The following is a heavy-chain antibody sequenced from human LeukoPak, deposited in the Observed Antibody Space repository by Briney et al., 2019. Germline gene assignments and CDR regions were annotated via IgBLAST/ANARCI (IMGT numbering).Heavy chain of an antibody. Sequence: ASVKVSCKASGYTFTSYYMHWVRQAPGQGLEWVGIINPSGCSTSYAQKFQGRVTMTRDTSTSTVYMELSSLRSEDTAVYYCAGVPSTGYSSSWYRKKETNWFDPWGQGTLVTVSS. CDR3: AGVPSTGYSSSWYRKKETNWFDP. CDR1: GYTFTSYY. CDR2: INPSGCST. J-gene: IGHJ5*02. V-gene: IGHV1-46*01. D-gene: IGHD6-13*01.